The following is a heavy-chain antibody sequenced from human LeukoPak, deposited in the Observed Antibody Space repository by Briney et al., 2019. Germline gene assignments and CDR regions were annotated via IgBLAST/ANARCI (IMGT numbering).Heavy chain of an antibody. CDR2: INHSGST. J-gene: IGHJ3*02. Sequence: SETLSLTCAVYGGSFSGYYWSWIRQPPGMGLEWIGEINHSGSTNYNPSLKSRVTISVDTSKNQFSLKLSSVTAADTAVYYCARDPTVIAVAGTHGDAFDIWGQGTMVTVSS. CDR1: GGSFSGYY. CDR3: ARDPTVIAVAGTHGDAFDI. D-gene: IGHD6-19*01. V-gene: IGHV4-34*01.